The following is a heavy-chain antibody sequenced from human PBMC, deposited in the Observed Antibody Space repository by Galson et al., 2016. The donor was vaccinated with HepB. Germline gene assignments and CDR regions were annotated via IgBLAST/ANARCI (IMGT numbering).Heavy chain of an antibody. J-gene: IGHJ6*02. Sequence: CAISGDSVSSNSAAWNWIRQSPSRGLEWLGRTYYRSKWYNDYAVSVKSRITINPDTSKNQFSLQLNSLTPDDTAVYFCVHLGGYGMDVWGLGTTVTVSS. D-gene: IGHD3-16*01. CDR3: VHLGGYGMDV. CDR2: TYYRSKWYN. CDR1: GDSVSSNSAA. V-gene: IGHV6-1*01.